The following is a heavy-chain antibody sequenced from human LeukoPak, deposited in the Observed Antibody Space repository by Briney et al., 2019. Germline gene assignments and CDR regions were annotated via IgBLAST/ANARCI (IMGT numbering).Heavy chain of an antibody. CDR1: GGSIRSTNW. V-gene: IGHV4-4*02. CDR2: ISLTGET. CDR3: SRESGAFCPFGH. Sequence: SETLSLTCGVSGGSIRSTNWWSWVRQPPGQGLEWIGEISLTGETNYNPSLNGRVTMSLDGSRNQLSLTLTSVTAADTAIYYCSRESGAFCPFGHWGQGTLVIVPP. D-gene: IGHD1-26*01. J-gene: IGHJ4*02.